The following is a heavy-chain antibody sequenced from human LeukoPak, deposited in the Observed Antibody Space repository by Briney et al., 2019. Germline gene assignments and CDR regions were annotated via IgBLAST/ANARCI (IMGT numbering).Heavy chain of an antibody. Sequence: RAGGSLRLSCAASGFTFSSYWMSWVRQAPGKGLEWVANIKQDGSEKYYVDSVKGRFTISRDNAKNSLYLQMNSLRAEDSAVYYCARVDFWSGYYSYYYYMDVWGKGTTVTVSS. CDR3: ARVDFWSGYYSYYYYMDV. CDR2: IKQDGSEK. CDR1: GFTFSSYW. D-gene: IGHD3-3*01. J-gene: IGHJ6*03. V-gene: IGHV3-7*04.